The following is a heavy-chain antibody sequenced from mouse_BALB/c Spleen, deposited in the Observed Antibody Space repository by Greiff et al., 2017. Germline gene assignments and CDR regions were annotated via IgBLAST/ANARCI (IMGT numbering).Heavy chain of an antibody. CDR1: GFTFSDYY. CDR3: ARDRGGLRRGYYFDY. CDR2: ISDGGSYT. J-gene: IGHJ2*01. D-gene: IGHD2-4*01. V-gene: IGHV5-4*02. Sequence: DVKLVESGGGLVKPGGSLKLSCAASGFTFSDYYMYWVRQTPEKRLEWVATISDGGSYTYYPDSVKGRFTISRDNAKNNLYLQMSSLKSEDTAMYYCARDRGGLRRGYYFDYWGQGTTLTVSS.